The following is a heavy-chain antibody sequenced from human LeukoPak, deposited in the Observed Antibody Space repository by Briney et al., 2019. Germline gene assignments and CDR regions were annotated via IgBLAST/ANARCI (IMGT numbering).Heavy chain of an antibody. V-gene: IGHV3-11*04. Sequence: PGGSLRLSCAASGFTLTDYYMSWIRQAPGKGLEWVSHISSSGTVTYYADSVKGRFTISRDNSKNTLYLQMNSLRAEDTAVYYCGKVLQTPQGGPPVRGVISYSYYGMDVWGQGTTVTVSS. CDR1: GFTLTDYY. D-gene: IGHD3-10*01. J-gene: IGHJ6*02. CDR3: GKVLQTPQGGPPVRGVISYSYYGMDV. CDR2: ISSSGTVT.